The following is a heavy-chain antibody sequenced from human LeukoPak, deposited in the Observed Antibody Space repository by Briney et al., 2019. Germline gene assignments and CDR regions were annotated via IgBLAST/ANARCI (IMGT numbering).Heavy chain of an antibody. J-gene: IGHJ4*02. CDR1: GGTFNSYA. D-gene: IGHD6-13*01. CDR3: ARAPPKQLLHLY. V-gene: IGHV1-69*05. CDR2: VIPIFSTT. Sequence: ASVKVSCKASGGTFNSYAISWVRQAPGQGLEWMGAVIPIFSTTNYAQKFQGRVAITTDESTNTAYMELTSLKSEDTAVYYCARAPPKQLLHLYWGQGTLVTVSS.